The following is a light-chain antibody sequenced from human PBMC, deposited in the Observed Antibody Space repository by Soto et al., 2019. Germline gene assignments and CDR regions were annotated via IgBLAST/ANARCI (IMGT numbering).Light chain of an antibody. CDR1: QSVTIN. J-gene: IGKJ5*01. CDR3: QQYNSWPPIT. V-gene: IGKV3-15*01. CDR2: GAS. Sequence: EIVMTQSPATLSVSPGERATLSCRASQSVTINLAWYQQKPGQAPRLLIYGASIRATGIPARFSGSGSGAEFTLTISSLQSEDFAVYYCQQYNSWPPITFGQGTRLEIK.